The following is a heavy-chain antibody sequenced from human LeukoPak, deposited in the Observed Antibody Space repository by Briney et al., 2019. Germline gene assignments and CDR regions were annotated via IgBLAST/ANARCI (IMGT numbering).Heavy chain of an antibody. V-gene: IGHV4-34*01. CDR3: ARVNCSGGSCYAYFDY. D-gene: IGHD2-15*01. CDR2: INHSGST. CDR1: GVSFSGYY. Sequence: SETLSPTCAVYGVSFSGYYWSWIRQPPGKGLEWIGEINHSGSTNYNPSLKSRVTISVDTSKNQFSLKLSSVAAADTAVYYCARVNCSGGSCYAYFDYWGQGTLVTVSS. J-gene: IGHJ4*02.